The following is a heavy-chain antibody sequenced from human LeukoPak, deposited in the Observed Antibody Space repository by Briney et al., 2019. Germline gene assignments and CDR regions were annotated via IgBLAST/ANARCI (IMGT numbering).Heavy chain of an antibody. V-gene: IGHV4-30-4*08. CDR3: ARQEQWLAFDY. D-gene: IGHD6-19*01. CDR2: LYYSGTT. J-gene: IGHJ4*02. Sequence: PSETLSLTCTVSGGSISSGDYYWSWIRQHPGKGLEWIGYLYYSGTTYYNPSLKSRVTISVDTSKNQFSLKLSSVTAADTAVYYCARQEQWLAFDYWGQGTLVTVSS. CDR1: GGSISSGDYY.